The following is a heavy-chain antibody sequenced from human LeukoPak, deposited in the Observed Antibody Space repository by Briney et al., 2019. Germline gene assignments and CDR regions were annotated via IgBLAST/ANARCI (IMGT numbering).Heavy chain of an antibody. V-gene: IGHV1-18*01. CDR3: ARDGHGSGSYYEYYYYYYMDV. CDR2: ISAYNGNT. D-gene: IGHD3-10*01. CDR1: GGTFSSYA. J-gene: IGHJ6*03. Sequence: SVKVSCKASGGTFSSYAISWVRQAPGQGREWMGWISAYNGNTNYAQKLQGRVTMTTDTSTSTAYMELRSLRSDDTAVYYCARDGHGSGSYYEYYYYYYMDVWGKGTTVTISS.